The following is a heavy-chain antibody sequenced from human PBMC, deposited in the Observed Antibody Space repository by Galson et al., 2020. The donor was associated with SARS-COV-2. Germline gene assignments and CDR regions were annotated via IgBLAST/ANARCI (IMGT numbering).Heavy chain of an antibody. Sequence: SETLSLPCAVSGGSITSGGYSWTWIRQSPGKALEWIGYIYQSGAPQYNPSLKSRLTISMDRSKNQLSLDLRSVTVADSAVYYCARRYIYVLSPYWYCDVWGPGTLVTVSS. J-gene: IGHJ2*01. D-gene: IGHD5-18*01. V-gene: IGHV4-30-2*06. CDR2: IYQSGAP. CDR3: ARRYIYVLSPYWYCDV. CDR1: GGSITSGGYS.